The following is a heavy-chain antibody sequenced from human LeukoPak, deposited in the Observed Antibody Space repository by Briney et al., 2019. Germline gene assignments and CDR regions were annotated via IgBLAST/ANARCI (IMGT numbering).Heavy chain of an antibody. Sequence: GGSLRLSCTASGFTVSSNSMSWVRQAPGKGLEWVSFIYSDNTHYSDSVKGRFTISRDNSKNTLYLQMNSLRAEDTAIYYCARDERLLSFLKWGQGTLVTVSS. J-gene: IGHJ4*02. D-gene: IGHD3-3*01. V-gene: IGHV3-53*01. CDR1: GFTVSSNS. CDR3: ARDERLLSFLK. CDR2: IYSDNT.